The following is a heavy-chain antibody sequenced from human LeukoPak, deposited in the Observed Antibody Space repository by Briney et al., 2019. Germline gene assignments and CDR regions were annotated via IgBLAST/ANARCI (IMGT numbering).Heavy chain of an antibody. J-gene: IGHJ4*02. Sequence: ASVKVSCKASGYTFTSYYMHWVRQAPGQGLEWMGIINPSGGGTSYAQKFQGRVTMTRDMSTSTVYMELSSLRSEDTAVYYCAKVGSYHDFDYWGQGTLVTVSS. CDR2: INPSGGGT. CDR3: AKVGSYHDFDY. CDR1: GYTFTSYY. D-gene: IGHD3-22*01. V-gene: IGHV1-46*01.